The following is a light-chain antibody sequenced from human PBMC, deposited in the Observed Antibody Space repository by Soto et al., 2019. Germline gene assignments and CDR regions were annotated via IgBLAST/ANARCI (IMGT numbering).Light chain of an antibody. CDR1: QGISPW. V-gene: IGKV1-12*01. J-gene: IGKJ1*01. Sequence: DIQMTQYPSSVAAAVGDRVTITCRASQGISPWLAWYQHKPGTAPKLLIFGAFSLQRGVPSRFAGSGSGTDFTLTINSLQPEDVATYYCQQVTTFPRTFGQGTKVEIK. CDR3: QQVTTFPRT. CDR2: GAF.